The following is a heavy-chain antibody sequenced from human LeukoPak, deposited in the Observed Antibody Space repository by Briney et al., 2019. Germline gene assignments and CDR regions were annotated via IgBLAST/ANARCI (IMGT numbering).Heavy chain of an antibody. V-gene: IGHV1-2*06. CDR1: RYTFTAYY. D-gene: IGHD3-22*01. CDR3: ARTSPHYYDSSGYLVY. J-gene: IGHJ4*02. CDR2: INPNSGGT. Sequence: ASVKVSCKASRYTFTAYYMHWVRQAPGQGLEWMGRINPNSGGTNYAQKFQGRVTMTRDTSTSTVYMELSSLRSEDTAVYYCARTSPHYYDSSGYLVYWGQGTLVTVSS.